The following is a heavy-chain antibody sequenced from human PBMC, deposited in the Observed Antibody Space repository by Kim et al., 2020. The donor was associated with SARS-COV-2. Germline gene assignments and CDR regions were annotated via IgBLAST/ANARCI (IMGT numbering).Heavy chain of an antibody. D-gene: IGHD2-2*02. J-gene: IGHJ4*01. CDR1: GFTFSAYA. V-gene: IGHV3-23*01. Sequence: GGSLRLSCVSSGFTFSAYALSWVRQAPGEGPEWVSGFSAGGYTPYYANAVKRRFAISRDNSMNTLYLQLNSLRVEDTAVSYCAKDYTHTEGPTTLFVYWG. CDR3: AKDYTHTEGPTTLFVY. CDR2: FSAGGYTP.